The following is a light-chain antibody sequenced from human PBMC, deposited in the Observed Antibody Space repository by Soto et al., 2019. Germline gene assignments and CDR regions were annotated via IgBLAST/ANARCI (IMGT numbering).Light chain of an antibody. V-gene: IGLV1-51*01. CDR2: DND. J-gene: IGLJ1*01. Sequence: QSVLTQPPSVSAAPGQRVTISCSGSSSDIGNNYVSWYQHLPGTAPKLLIYDNDERPSGIPDRFSGSKSGTSATLGITGLQTGDEADYYCGTWDSGLSIGVFGTGTXVTVL. CDR1: SSDIGNNY. CDR3: GTWDSGLSIGV.